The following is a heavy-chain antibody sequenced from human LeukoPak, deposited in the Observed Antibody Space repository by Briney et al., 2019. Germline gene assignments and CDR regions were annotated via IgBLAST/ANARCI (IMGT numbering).Heavy chain of an antibody. CDR2: ISSSSSTI. J-gene: IGHJ6*02. Sequence: GGSLRLSRAASGFTFSSYSMNWVRQAPGKGLEWVSYISSSSSTIYYADSVKGRFTISRDNAKNSLHLQMNSLRDEDTAVYYCARDAITMDHYGMDVWGQGTTVTVSS. CDR1: GFTFSSYS. CDR3: ARDAITMDHYGMDV. D-gene: IGHD3-10*01. V-gene: IGHV3-48*02.